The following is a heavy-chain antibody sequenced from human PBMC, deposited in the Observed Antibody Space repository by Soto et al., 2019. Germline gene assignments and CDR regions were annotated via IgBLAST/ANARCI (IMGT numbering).Heavy chain of an antibody. CDR1: GFTFSSYS. V-gene: IGHV3-48*02. CDR3: ARAGGELPLYYYYYGMDV. D-gene: IGHD1-26*01. CDR2: ISSSSSTI. Sequence: EVQLVESGGGLVQPGGSLRLSCAASGFTFSSYSMNWVRQAPGKGLEWVSYISSSSSTIYYADSVKGRFTISRDNAKNSLYLQMYSLRDEDTALYYCARAGGELPLYYYYYGMDVWGQGTTVTVSS. J-gene: IGHJ6*02.